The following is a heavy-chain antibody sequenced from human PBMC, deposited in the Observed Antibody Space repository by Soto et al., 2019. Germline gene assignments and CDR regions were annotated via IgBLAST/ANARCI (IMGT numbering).Heavy chain of an antibody. J-gene: IGHJ6*02. D-gene: IGHD1-1*01. V-gene: IGHV3-30-3*01. Sequence: QVQLVESGGGVVQPGRSLRLSCAASGFTFSYHALNWVHQAPGKGLEWVAVISFDGGNKYNAESVKGRFTISRDNSNSTLYLQMNSLRAEDTAMYFCARGTTTSAFSAMDVWGQGTTVTVSS. CDR3: ARGTTTSAFSAMDV. CDR2: ISFDGGNK. CDR1: GFTFSYHA.